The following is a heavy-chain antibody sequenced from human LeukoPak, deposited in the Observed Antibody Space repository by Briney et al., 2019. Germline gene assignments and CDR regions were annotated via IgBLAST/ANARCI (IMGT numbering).Heavy chain of an antibody. Sequence: PSQTLSLTCALSGDSVSSNSAAWNWIRQSPSRGLEWLGRTYYRSKWYNDYAVSVKSRITINPDTSKNQFSLQLNSVTPGDTAVYYCAGGRAQFGHYYYYGMDVWGQGTTVTVSS. J-gene: IGHJ6*02. CDR1: GDSVSSNSAA. D-gene: IGHD3-10*01. V-gene: IGHV6-1*01. CDR2: TYYRSKWYN. CDR3: AGGRAQFGHYYYYGMDV.